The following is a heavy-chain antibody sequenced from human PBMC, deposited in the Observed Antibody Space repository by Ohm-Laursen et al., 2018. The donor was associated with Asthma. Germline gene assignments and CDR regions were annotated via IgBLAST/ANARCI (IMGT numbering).Heavy chain of an antibody. Sequence: SLRLSCAASGCTFSRYSIHWIRQIPRKGLEWVASISTASSFIYYEDSVMGRFTTSRDNARNSVYLQMNSLRAEDTALYYCARIGPEWELPGREYSLHHWGEGTLVTVSS. CDR3: ARIGPEWELPGREYSLHH. CDR1: GCTFSRYS. J-gene: IGHJ1*01. V-gene: IGHV3-21*01. D-gene: IGHD1-26*01. CDR2: ISTASSFI.